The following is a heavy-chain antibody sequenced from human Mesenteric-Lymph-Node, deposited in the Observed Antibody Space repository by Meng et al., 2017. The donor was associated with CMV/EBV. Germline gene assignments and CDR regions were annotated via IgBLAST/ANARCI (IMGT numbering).Heavy chain of an antibody. V-gene: IGHV4-31*03. CDR1: GDPINSGRNY. Sequence: CTVSGDPINSGRNYWGWIRQHPGKGLEWIGYIHHSGTTFYNPSLKSRLTISIDTSKNHFSLILSSVTAADTAVYYCARVPDSDYFDYWGQGTLVTVSS. CDR2: IHHSGTT. J-gene: IGHJ4*02. CDR3: ARVPDSDYFDY. D-gene: IGHD1-14*01.